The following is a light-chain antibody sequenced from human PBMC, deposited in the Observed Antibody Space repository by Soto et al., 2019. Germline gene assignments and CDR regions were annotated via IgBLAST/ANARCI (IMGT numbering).Light chain of an antibody. J-gene: IGLJ1*01. CDR2: EVS. CDR1: SSDVGGYNY. Sequence: QSALTQPASVSGSPGQSITISCTGTSSDVGGYNYVSWYQQHPGKAPKLMIYEVSNRPSGVSNRCSGSKSGNTASLTITGLHAAYEDEYYCSSYTSSSTYVFGNGSKVTVL. V-gene: IGLV2-14*01. CDR3: SSYTSSSTYV.